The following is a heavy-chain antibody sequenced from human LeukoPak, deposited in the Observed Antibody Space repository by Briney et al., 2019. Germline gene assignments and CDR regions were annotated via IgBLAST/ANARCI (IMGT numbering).Heavy chain of an antibody. CDR3: AKDRRLAGYFQH. J-gene: IGHJ1*01. Sequence: GGSLRLSCAASGFTFDDYAMHWVRHAPGKGLEWVSLISGDGGSTYYADSVKGRFTISRDNSKNSLYLQMNSLRTEDTALYYCAKDRRLAGYFQHWGQGTLVTVSS. D-gene: IGHD6-19*01. V-gene: IGHV3-43*02. CDR2: ISGDGGST. CDR1: GFTFDDYA.